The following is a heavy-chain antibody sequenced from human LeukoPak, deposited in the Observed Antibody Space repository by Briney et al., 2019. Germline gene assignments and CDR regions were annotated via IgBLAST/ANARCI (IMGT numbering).Heavy chain of an antibody. J-gene: IGHJ4*02. CDR1: GASVSGSAYY. D-gene: IGHD1-26*01. CDR2: IYYSGST. V-gene: IGHV4-39*01. Sequence: SETLSLTCTVSGASVSGSAYYWGWMRQPPGKGLEWIGNIYYSGSTYYNESLESRVTISIDTSKNQFSLKLNSVTAADTAMYYCAKSGGYGLIDYWGQGTLVTVSS. CDR3: AKSGGYGLIDY.